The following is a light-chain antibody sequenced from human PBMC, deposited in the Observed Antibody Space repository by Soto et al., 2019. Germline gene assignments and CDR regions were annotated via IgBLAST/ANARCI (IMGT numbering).Light chain of an antibody. V-gene: IGLV2-14*01. CDR2: DVT. CDR3: SSFTLSNYV. J-gene: IGLJ1*01. CDR1: SRDVGGYNY. Sequence: QSVLTQPASVSGSPGQSITISCTGTSRDVGGYNYVSWYQHYPDKAPKLIIYDVTSRPSGVSDRFSGSKSGNTASLTISGLQPEDEAHYYCSSFTLSNYVFGSGTKVTV.